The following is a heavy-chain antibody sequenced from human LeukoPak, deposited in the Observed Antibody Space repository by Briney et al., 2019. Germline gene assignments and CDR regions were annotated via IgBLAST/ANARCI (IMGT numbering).Heavy chain of an antibody. Sequence: SETLFLTCTVSGGSITSYYWSWIRQPAGKGLEWIGRIYASGNTDLYPSLKSRVTMSVDTSKNQFSLKLTSVTAADTAVYYCARGGAGFSYDYSYFAMDVWGQGTTVTVSS. V-gene: IGHV4-4*07. CDR3: ARGGAGFSYDYSYFAMDV. J-gene: IGHJ6*02. CDR1: GGSITSYY. D-gene: IGHD5-18*01. CDR2: IYASGNT.